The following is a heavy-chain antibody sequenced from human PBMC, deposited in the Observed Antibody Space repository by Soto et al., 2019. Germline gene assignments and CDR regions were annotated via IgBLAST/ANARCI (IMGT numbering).Heavy chain of an antibody. CDR2: SSARGGSS. V-gene: IGHV3-23*01. J-gene: IGHJ4*02. D-gene: IGHD4-4*01. CDR3: AKGSIEYSASVDN. CDR1: GCSFSSYA. Sequence: DVQLLESGGGLVQPGWSLRLSCAASGCSFSSYAMVSVRQAPGKGLEWVSVSSARGGSSYFADSVKGRFTISRDNSTHVLSLEMNSLRAEDTPISFCAKGSIEYSASVDNWCQGTLV.